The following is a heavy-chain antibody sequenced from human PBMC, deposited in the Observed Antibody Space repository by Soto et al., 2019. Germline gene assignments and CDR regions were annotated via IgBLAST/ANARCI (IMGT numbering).Heavy chain of an antibody. V-gene: IGHV5-51*01. CDR3: ARHGSYPYYCYGMDV. D-gene: IGHD1-26*01. J-gene: IGHJ6*02. CDR2: IYPGDSDT. CDR1: GYSFTSYW. Sequence: GESLKICCKGSGYSFTSYWIGWVRQMPGKGLEWMGIIYPGDSDTRYSPSFQGQVTISADKSISTAYLQWSSLKASDTAMYYCARHGSYPYYCYGMDVWGQGTTVTVSS.